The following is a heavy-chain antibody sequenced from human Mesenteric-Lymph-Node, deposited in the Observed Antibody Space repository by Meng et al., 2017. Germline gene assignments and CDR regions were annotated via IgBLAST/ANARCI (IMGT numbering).Heavy chain of an antibody. J-gene: IGHJ6*02. CDR2: INPKSGGT. CDR1: GYTFTGYY. Sequence: ASVKVSCKASGYTFTGYYMHWVRQAPGQGLEWMGWINPKSGGTNYAQKFQGRVTMSRDTSISPAYMELSRLRSDDTSLYYCARVFGLGAGYCSSTSCYNYGMDVWGQGTTVTVSS. CDR3: ARVFGLGAGYCSSTSCYNYGMDV. V-gene: IGHV1-2*02. D-gene: IGHD2-2*02.